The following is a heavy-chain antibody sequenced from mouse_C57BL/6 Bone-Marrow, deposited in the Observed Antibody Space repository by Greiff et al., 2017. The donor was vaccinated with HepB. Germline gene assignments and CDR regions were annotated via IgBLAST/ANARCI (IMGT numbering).Heavy chain of an antibody. J-gene: IGHJ4*01. CDR1: GFNIKDDY. Sequence: EVQLQESGAELVRPGASVKLSCTASGFNIKDDYMHWVKQRPEQGLAWIGWIDPENGDTEYASKFQGTATITADTSSNTAYLQLSSLTSEDTAVYYCTRSGVVDAMDYWGQGTSVTVSS. D-gene: IGHD1-1*01. V-gene: IGHV14-4*01. CDR2: IDPENGDT. CDR3: TRSGVVDAMDY.